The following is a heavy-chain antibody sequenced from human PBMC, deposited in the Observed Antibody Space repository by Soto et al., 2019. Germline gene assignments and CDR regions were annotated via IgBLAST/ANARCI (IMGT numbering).Heavy chain of an antibody. CDR1: GCSISSYY. Sequence: SETLSLTCTASGCSISSYYWSWIRQPPGKGLEWMGDIYYSGSTNYNPSLKSRGTISVDKSKNQFSLKLSSVTAADTAVYYCGRGYYDSSGYYLFDDWGQGTLVTVSS. CDR3: GRGYYDSSGYYLFDD. V-gene: IGHV4-59*01. J-gene: IGHJ4*02. CDR2: IYYSGST. D-gene: IGHD3-22*01.